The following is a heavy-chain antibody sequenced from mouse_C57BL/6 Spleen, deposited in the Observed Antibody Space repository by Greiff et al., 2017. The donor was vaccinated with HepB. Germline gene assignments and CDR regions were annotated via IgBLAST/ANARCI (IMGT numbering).Heavy chain of an antibody. D-gene: IGHD2-5*01. J-gene: IGHJ1*03. CDR3: AREYSNYDWYFDV. CDR2: IYPGGGYT. CDR1: GYTFTNYW. Sequence: VQLVESGAELVRPGTSVKMSCKASGYTFTNYWIGWAKQRPGHGLEWIGDIYPGGGYTNYNEKFKGKATLTADKSSSTAYMQFSSLTSEDSAIYYCAREYSNYDWYFDVWGTGTTVTVSS. V-gene: IGHV1-63*01.